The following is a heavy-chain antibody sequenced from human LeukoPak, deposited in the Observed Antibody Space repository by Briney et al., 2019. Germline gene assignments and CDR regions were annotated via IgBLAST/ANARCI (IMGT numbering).Heavy chain of an antibody. CDR1: GGSISSSSYY. CDR3: ARVYSGSGSVWAFDI. J-gene: IGHJ3*02. V-gene: IGHV4-39*07. Sequence: SETLSLTCTVSGGSISSSSYYWGWIRQPPGKGLEWIGSIYYSGSTYYNPSLKSRVTISVDTSKNQFSLKLSSVTAADTAVYYCARVYSGSGSVWAFDIWGQGTTVTVSS. D-gene: IGHD3-10*01. CDR2: IYYSGST.